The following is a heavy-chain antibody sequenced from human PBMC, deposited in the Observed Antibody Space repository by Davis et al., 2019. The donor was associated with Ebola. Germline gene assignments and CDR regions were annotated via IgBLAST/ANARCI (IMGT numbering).Heavy chain of an antibody. D-gene: IGHD3-10*01. V-gene: IGHV3-11*01. CDR2: ISSSGSTI. CDR1: GFTFSDYY. CDR3: ARSSKRFRDFFWFDP. J-gene: IGHJ5*02. Sequence: GESLKISCAASGFTFSDYYMSWIRQAPGKGLEWVSYISSSGSTIYYADSVKGRFPISRDNAKNSLYLQMNSLRAEDTAVYYCARSSKRFRDFFWFDPWGQGTLVTVSS.